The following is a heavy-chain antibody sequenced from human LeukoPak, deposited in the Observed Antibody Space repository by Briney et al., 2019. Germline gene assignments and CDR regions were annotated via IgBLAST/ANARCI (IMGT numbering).Heavy chain of an antibody. CDR1: GFTFSRHW. J-gene: IGHJ6*02. V-gene: IGHV3-7*01. Sequence: GGSLRLSCGGSGFTFSRHWMRWVRQAPGKGLEWVANIKEDGSEGNDVDSVWGRFTISRDKGRHSGDLQIDSRRVEDTATYYCAGEGYGMDVWGQGTTVTVSS. CDR2: IKEDGSEG. CDR3: AGEGYGMDV.